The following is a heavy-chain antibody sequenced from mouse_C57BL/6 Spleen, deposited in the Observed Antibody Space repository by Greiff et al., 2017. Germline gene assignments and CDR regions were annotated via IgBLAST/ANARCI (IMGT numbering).Heavy chain of an antibody. CDR1: GYTFTGYW. V-gene: IGHV1-9*01. CDR3: ARRHGNFFAY. D-gene: IGHD2-1*01. Sequence: VPLQQSGAELMKPGASVKLSCKATGYTFTGYWIEWVKQRPGHGLEWIGEILPGSDSTNYNEKFKGKATFTADTSSNTAYMQLSSLTTEDSAIYYCARRHGNFFAYWGQGTLVTVSA. CDR2: ILPGSDST. J-gene: IGHJ3*01.